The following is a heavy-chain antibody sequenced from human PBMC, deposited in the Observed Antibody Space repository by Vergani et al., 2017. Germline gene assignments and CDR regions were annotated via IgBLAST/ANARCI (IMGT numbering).Heavy chain of an antibody. CDR2: IYYSGST. CDR1: GASIRSSNYY. D-gene: IGHD6-19*01. Sequence: QLQLQESGPGLVKPSATLSLTCSVSGASIRSSNYYWGCIRQPPGKGLEWIASIYYSGSTYYNPSLKSRVTISVDTSKNQFSLMLSSVTAADTAVYFCARHSTVEWLVKLGWIDPWGQGILVTVSS. CDR3: ARHSTVEWLVKLGWIDP. V-gene: IGHV4-39*01. J-gene: IGHJ5*02.